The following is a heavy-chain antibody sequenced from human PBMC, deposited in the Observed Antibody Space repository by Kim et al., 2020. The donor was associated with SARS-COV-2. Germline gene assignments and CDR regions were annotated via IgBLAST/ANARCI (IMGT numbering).Heavy chain of an antibody. J-gene: IGHJ6*02. D-gene: IGHD5-12*01. V-gene: IGHV3-9*01. Sequence: SVKGRFTISRDKAKNSLYLQMNSLRAEDTALYYCAKDHIVATYYYYGMDVWGQGTTVTVSS. CDR3: AKDHIVATYYYYGMDV.